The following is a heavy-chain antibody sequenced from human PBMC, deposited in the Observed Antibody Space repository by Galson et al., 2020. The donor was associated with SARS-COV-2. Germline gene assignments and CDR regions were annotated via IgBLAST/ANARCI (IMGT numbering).Heavy chain of an antibody. D-gene: IGHD3-10*01. J-gene: IGHJ4*02. CDR3: AKDYYGSGSHWYFDY. V-gene: IGHV3-23*01. CDR1: GFTFGDYT. CDR2: ISGSGGST. Sequence: GESLKISCAASGFTFGDYTMNWVRQAPGKGLEWVSVISGSGGSTYYADSVKGRFTISRDNSKNTLYLQMNSLRAEDTAVYYCAKDYYGSGSHWYFDYWGQGTLVTVSS.